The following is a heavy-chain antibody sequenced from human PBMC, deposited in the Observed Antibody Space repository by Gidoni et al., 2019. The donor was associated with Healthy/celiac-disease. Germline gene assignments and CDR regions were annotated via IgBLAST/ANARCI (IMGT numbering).Heavy chain of an antibody. V-gene: IGHV3-74*01. J-gene: IGHJ6*02. Sequence: EVQLVESGGDLVQPGGSLRLSCVASGFTFGGHWMHWVRQVPGKGLEWVSRSNNDGSSTTYADSVKGRFTISRDNGRNTLFLEMNSLRVEDTAVYYCARDELLDYRDRVIRGMDVWGQGTTVTVSS. CDR1: GFTFGGHW. D-gene: IGHD4-17*01. CDR2: SNNDGSST. CDR3: ARDELLDYRDRVIRGMDV.